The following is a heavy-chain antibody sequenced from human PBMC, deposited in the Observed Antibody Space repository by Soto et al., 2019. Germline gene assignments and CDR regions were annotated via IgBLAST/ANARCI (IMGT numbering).Heavy chain of an antibody. CDR2: ISGSGGST. CDR3: AKNKDYGSGSYYKAPLDY. D-gene: IGHD3-10*01. Sequence: GGSLRLSCAASGFTFSSYAMSWVRQAPGKGLEWVSAISGSGGSTYYADSVKGRFTISRDNSKNTLYLQMNSLRAEDTAVYYCAKNKDYGSGSYYKAPLDYWGQGTLVTVSS. CDR1: GFTFSSYA. J-gene: IGHJ4*02. V-gene: IGHV3-23*01.